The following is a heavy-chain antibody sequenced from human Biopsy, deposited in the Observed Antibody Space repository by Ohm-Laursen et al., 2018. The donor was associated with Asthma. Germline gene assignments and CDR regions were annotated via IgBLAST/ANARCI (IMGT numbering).Heavy chain of an antibody. CDR2: TNERGVT. Sequence: TLSLTCYVYPGSFSGFYWTWIRPSPEKGLEWIGETNERGVTNNNPSLKSRVIISIDTYWNRVSLKLTSVTAADTAVYYCARGPELDVWGQGTTVTVSS. J-gene: IGHJ6*02. CDR1: PGSFSGFY. V-gene: IGHV4-34*01. CDR3: ARGPELDV.